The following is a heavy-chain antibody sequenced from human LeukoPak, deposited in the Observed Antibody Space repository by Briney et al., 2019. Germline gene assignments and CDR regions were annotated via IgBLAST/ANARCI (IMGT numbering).Heavy chain of an antibody. V-gene: IGHV4-59*01. CDR2: IYYSGST. CDR1: GGSNSSYY. Sequence: PSETLSLTCTVSGGSNSSYYWSWIRQPPGKGQEWIGYIYYSGSTNYNPSLKSRVTISVDTSKNQFSLKLSSVTAADTAVYYCARGNSYGSYYFDYWGQGTLVTVSS. J-gene: IGHJ4*02. CDR3: ARGNSYGSYYFDY. D-gene: IGHD5-18*01.